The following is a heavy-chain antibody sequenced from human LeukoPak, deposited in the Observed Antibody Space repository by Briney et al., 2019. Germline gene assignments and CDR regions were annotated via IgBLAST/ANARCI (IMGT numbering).Heavy chain of an antibody. J-gene: IGHJ4*02. CDR1: GFTFSSYW. CDR3: AREMGIAAAGDFDY. V-gene: IGHV3-7*01. CDR2: IKQDGSEE. D-gene: IGHD6-25*01. Sequence: PGGSLRLSCAASGFTFSSYWMSWVRQAPGKGLEWVANIKQDGSEEYYADSVKGRFTISRDNAKNSLYLQMNSLRAEDTAVYYCAREMGIAAAGDFDYWGQGTLVTVSS.